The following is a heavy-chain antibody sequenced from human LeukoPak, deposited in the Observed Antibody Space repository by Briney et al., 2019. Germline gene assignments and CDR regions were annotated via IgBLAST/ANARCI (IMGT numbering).Heavy chain of an antibody. CDR1: GGSVSSSSYY. CDR3: ASGLVVIKAFDF. J-gene: IGHJ3*01. V-gene: IGHV4-61*01. D-gene: IGHD3-22*01. Sequence: SETLSLTCTVSGGSVSSSSYYWSWIRQPPGKGLAWIGYIYYSGTTNYNPSLKSRVTISLDMSKNQFSLKLSSVTAADTAVYYCASGLVVIKAFDFWGQGTMVTVSS. CDR2: IYYSGTT.